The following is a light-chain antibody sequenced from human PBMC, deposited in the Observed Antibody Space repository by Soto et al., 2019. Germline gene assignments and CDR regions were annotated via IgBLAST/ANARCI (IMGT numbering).Light chain of an antibody. Sequence: QSALTQPPSAAGSPGQSVTISCTGTSTDVGGYNYVSWYQQYPGKAPKLMIYEVSKRPSGVPDRFSGSKSGNTASLTVSGLQAEDEADYYCSSYADNLVFGGGTKLTVL. CDR1: STDVGGYNY. J-gene: IGLJ3*02. V-gene: IGLV2-8*01. CDR2: EVS. CDR3: SSYADNLV.